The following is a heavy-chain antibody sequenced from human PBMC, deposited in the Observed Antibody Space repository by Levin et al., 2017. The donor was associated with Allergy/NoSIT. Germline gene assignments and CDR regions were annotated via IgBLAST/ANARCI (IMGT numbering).Heavy chain of an antibody. V-gene: IGHV3-33*01. CDR3: ARDSSQGSGSYYDPYYYLTTYYYYGMDV. Sequence: GGSLRLSCAASGFTFSSYGMHWVRQAPGKGLEWVAVIWYDGSNKYYADSVKGRFTISRDNSKNTLYLQMNSLRAEDTAVYYCARDSSQGSGSYYDPYYYLTTYYYYGMDVWGQGTTVTVSS. CDR1: GFTFSSYG. J-gene: IGHJ6*02. D-gene: IGHD3-10*01. CDR2: IWYDGSNK.